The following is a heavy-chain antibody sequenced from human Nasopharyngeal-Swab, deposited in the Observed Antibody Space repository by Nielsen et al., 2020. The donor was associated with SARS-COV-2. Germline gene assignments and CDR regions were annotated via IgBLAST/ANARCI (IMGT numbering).Heavy chain of an antibody. J-gene: IGHJ6*03. Sequence: GESLKISCAGSGFTFNSYSMIWVRQVPGEGLEWVSSISGSGSYVYYADSVKGRFTISKDSAKNSLHLQMNSLRADDTAVYFCARIAGRGSIYYYYMDVWGTGTTVTVSS. CDR3: ARIAGRGSIYYYYMDV. V-gene: IGHV3-21*01. CDR1: GFTFNSYS. CDR2: ISGSGSYV. D-gene: IGHD1-26*01.